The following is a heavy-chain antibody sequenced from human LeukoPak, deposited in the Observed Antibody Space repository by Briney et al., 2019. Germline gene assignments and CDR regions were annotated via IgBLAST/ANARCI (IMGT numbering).Heavy chain of an antibody. CDR3: ARLGYGSIWPDY. CDR1: GGSISGYY. V-gene: IGHV4-59*08. J-gene: IGHJ4*02. CDR2: IFYTGST. D-gene: IGHD6-13*01. Sequence: PSETLSLTCSVSGGSISGYYWSWIRQSPGQGLEWIGYIFYTGSTNYNPSLNSRVTMSVDTSKNQFSLKLGSVAAADTAVYHCARLGYGSIWPDYWGRGTLVTVSS.